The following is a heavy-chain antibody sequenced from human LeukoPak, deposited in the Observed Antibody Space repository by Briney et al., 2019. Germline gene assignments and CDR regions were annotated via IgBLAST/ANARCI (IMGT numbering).Heavy chain of an antibody. J-gene: IGHJ3*02. CDR1: EFTFSSSW. CDR3: AKDTGSPTDAITMEDNAFDI. V-gene: IGHV3-9*01. Sequence: GGSLRLSCEVSEFTFSSSWMSWVRQAPGKGLEWVSGISWSSGIIGYADSVKGRFTISRDNAKNSLYLQMDSLRAEDTALYYCAKDTGSPTDAITMEDNAFDIWGQGTMVTVSS. CDR2: ISWSSGII. D-gene: IGHD3-3*01.